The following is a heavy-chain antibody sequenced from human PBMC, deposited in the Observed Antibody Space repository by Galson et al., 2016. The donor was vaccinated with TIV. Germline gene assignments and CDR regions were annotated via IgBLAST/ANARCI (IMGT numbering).Heavy chain of an antibody. D-gene: IGHD3-10*01. V-gene: IGHV3-30*07. Sequence: DSVKGRFTISRDNSKNTLYLQMNSLRVEDTAMYFCARDVPYNSPFDSSGQGTLVTVST. CDR3: ARDVPYNSPFDS. J-gene: IGHJ4*02.